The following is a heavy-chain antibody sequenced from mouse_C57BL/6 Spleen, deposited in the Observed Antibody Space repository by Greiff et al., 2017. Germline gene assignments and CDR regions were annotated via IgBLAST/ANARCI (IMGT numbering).Heavy chain of an antibody. CDR2: IYPGDGDT. CDR3: ARSGNFDY. Sequence: VKLMESGPELVKPGASVKISCKASGYAFSSSWMNWVKQRPGKGLEWIGRIYPGDGDTNYNGKFKGKATLTADKSSSTAYMQLSSLTSEDSAVYFCARSGNFDYWGQGTTRTVSS. J-gene: IGHJ2*01. V-gene: IGHV1-82*01. CDR1: GYAFSSSW. D-gene: IGHD3-1*01.